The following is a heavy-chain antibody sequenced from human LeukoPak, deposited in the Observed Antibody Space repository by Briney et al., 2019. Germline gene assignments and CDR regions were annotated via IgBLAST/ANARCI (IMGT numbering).Heavy chain of an antibody. Sequence: SETLSLTCTVSGDSISTYYWSWVRQPPGKGLEWIGEINHSGSTNYNPSLKSRVTISVDTSKNQFSLKLSSVTAADTAVYYCARGLAYYYDSSGYSFDIWGQGTMVTVSS. CDR3: ARGLAYYYDSSGYSFDI. J-gene: IGHJ3*02. CDR2: INHSGST. CDR1: GDSISTYY. V-gene: IGHV4-34*01. D-gene: IGHD3-22*01.